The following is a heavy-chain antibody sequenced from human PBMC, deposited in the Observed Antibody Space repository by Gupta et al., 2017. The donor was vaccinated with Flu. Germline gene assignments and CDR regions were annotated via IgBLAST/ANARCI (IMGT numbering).Heavy chain of an antibody. Sequence: EVQLLESGGGLVQPGGSLRLFCAASGFVFRNFAMSWVRRAPGKGLEWVASMGGKGGHIDYADSVKGRFIISRDDSKNTLYLQMTSLGAEDTAVYYCAKDLLVSSGYFFTSWGQGTLVTVSS. CDR2: MGGKGGHI. V-gene: IGHV3-23*01. D-gene: IGHD3-22*01. J-gene: IGHJ5*02. CDR1: GFVFRNFA. CDR3: AKDLLVSSGYFFTS.